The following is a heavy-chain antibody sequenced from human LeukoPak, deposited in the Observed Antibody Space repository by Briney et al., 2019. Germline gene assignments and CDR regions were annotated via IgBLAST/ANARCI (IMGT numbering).Heavy chain of an antibody. J-gene: IGHJ6*04. CDR1: GGPFSCYY. Sequence: SETLSLTCAVYGGPFSCYYWTWIRQPPGKGLEWIGEINHSGSTNYNPSLKSRVTISVDTSKNQFSLKLSSVTAADTAVYYCASTSGGYYYYGMDVWGKGTTVTVSS. CDR2: INHSGST. CDR3: ASTSGGYYYYGMDV. V-gene: IGHV4-34*01.